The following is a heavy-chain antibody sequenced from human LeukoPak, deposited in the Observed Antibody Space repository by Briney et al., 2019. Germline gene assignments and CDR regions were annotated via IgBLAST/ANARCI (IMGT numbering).Heavy chain of an antibody. CDR1: GGTFSSYT. V-gene: IGHV1-69*02. CDR3: ARAVAGTWYFDY. D-gene: IGHD6-19*01. CDR2: IIPILGIA. J-gene: IGHJ4*02. Sequence: GASVKVSCKASGGTFSSYTISWVRQAPGQGLEWMGRIIPILGIANYAQKFQGRVTITADKSTSTAYMELSSLRSEDTAVYYCARAVAGTWYFDYWGQGTLVTVSS.